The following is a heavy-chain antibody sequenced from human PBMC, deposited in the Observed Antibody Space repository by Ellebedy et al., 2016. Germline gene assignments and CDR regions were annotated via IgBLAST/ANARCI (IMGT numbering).Heavy chain of an antibody. J-gene: IGHJ4*02. CDR2: ISSSSSTI. Sequence: GGSLRLSCAASGFTFSSYSMNWVRQAPGKGLEWVSYISSSSSTIYYADSVKGRFTISRDNAKNSLYLQMNSLRAEDTAVYYCARDWRVYDFWSGYYSWGQGTLVTVSS. D-gene: IGHD3-3*01. V-gene: IGHV3-48*01. CDR3: ARDWRVYDFWSGYYS. CDR1: GFTFSSYS.